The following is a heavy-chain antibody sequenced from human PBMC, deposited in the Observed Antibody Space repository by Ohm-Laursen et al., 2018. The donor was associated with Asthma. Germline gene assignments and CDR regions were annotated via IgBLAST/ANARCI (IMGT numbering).Heavy chain of an antibody. J-gene: IGHJ1*01. CDR2: ISGTGGST. CDR3: ARIGPEWELPGREYSLHH. Sequence: GSLRLSCTASGFAFSTHEMSWVRRAPGKRLEWVSAISGTGGSTFYADSVTGRFTISRDNSKNTLYLQMNSLRAEDTALYYCARIGPEWELPGREYSLHHWGEGTLVTVSS. D-gene: IGHD1-26*01. V-gene: IGHV3-23*01. CDR1: GFAFSTHE.